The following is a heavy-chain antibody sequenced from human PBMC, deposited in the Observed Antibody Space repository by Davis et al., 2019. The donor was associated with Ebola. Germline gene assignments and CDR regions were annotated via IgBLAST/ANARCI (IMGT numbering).Heavy chain of an antibody. CDR2: ISYDGSNK. CDR1: GFTFSSYA. J-gene: IGHJ5*02. D-gene: IGHD2-15*01. CDR3: ARDLGEYCSGGSCYDWFDP. Sequence: GGSLRLSCAASGFTFSSYAMHWVRHAPGKGLEWVAVISYDGSNKYYADSVKGRFTISRDNSKNTLYLQMNSLRAEDTAVYYCARDLGEYCSGGSCYDWFDPWGQGTLVTVSS. V-gene: IGHV3-30-3*01.